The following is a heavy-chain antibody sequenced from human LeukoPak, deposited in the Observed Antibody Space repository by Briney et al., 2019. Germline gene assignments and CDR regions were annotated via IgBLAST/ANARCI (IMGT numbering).Heavy chain of an antibody. D-gene: IGHD6-13*01. CDR3: ARAQSRIAAAGGGFDY. V-gene: IGHV3-23*01. Sequence: GGSLRLSCAASGFTFSSYAMSWVRQAPGKGLEWVSAISGSGGSTYYADSVKGRFTISRDNSKNTLYLQMNSLRAEDTAVYYCARAQSRIAAAGGGFDYWGQGTLVTVSS. CDR1: GFTFSSYA. CDR2: ISGSGGST. J-gene: IGHJ4*02.